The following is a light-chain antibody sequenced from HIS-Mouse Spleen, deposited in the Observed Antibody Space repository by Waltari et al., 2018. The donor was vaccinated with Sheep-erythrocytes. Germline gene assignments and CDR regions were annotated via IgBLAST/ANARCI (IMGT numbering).Light chain of an antibody. CDR2: EVS. V-gene: IGLV2-14*01. Sequence: QSALNQPASVSGSPGQSITISCTGTSSDVGGYNYVSWYQQHPGKAPKLMIYEVSNRPSGVSNRFSGSKSGNTASLTISGLQAEDEADYYCCSYAGSYNHVFATGTKVTVL. J-gene: IGLJ1*01. CDR3: CSYAGSYNHV. CDR1: SSDVGGYNY.